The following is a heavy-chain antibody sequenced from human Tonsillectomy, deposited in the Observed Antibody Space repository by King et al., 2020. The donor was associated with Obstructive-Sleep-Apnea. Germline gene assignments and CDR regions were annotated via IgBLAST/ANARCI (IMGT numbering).Heavy chain of an antibody. CDR2: IWYAGSNK. V-gene: IGHV3-33*01. J-gene: IGHJ4*02. Sequence: VQLVESGGGVVQPGRSLRLSCAASGFTFSSYGMHWVRQAPGKGLEGVAGIWYAGSNKDYADSVKGRFTISRDNSKNTLYLQMNSLRAEDTAVYYCARNYYDSSGYYWVDYWGQGTLVTVSS. D-gene: IGHD3-22*01. CDR3: ARNYYDSSGYYWVDY. CDR1: GFTFSSYG.